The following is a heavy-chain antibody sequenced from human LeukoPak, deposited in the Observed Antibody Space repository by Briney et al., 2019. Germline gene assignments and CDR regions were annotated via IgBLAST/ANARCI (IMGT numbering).Heavy chain of an antibody. CDR1: GFTFTYSA. V-gene: IGHV3-23*01. J-gene: IGHJ4*02. CDR3: AKSLAVPGSPDQ. D-gene: IGHD6-19*01. CDR2: VSGSGGNT. Sequence: GGSLRLSCAASGFTFTYSAMTWVRQAPGKGLEWVSTVSGSGGNTYYADSVKGRFTISRGNSENTVSLQMNSPRARDTAVYYCAKSLAVPGSPDQWGQGTLVTVSS.